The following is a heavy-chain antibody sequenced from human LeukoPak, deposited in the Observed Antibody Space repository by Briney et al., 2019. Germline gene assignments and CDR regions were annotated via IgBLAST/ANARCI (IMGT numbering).Heavy chain of an antibody. Sequence: SETLSLTCTVSGGSISSSSYYWGWIRQPPGKGLEWIGSIYYSGSTYYNPSLKSRVTISVDTSKNQFSLKLSSVTAADTAVYYCTRTPLGYCSSTSCYPEHYYMDVWGKGTTVTVSS. CDR2: IYYSGST. J-gene: IGHJ6*03. CDR1: GGSISSSSYY. D-gene: IGHD2-2*01. CDR3: TRTPLGYCSSTSCYPEHYYMDV. V-gene: IGHV4-39*01.